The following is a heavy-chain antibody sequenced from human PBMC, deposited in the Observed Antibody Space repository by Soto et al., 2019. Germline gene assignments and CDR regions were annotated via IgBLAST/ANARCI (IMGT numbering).Heavy chain of an antibody. V-gene: IGHV4-59*06. CDR1: GGSISSYY. D-gene: IGHD1-26*01. CDR3: ARDGRGWSSRPDYGMDV. CDR2: IYYSGST. Sequence: SETLSLTCTVSGGSISSYYWSWIRQHPGKGLEWIGYIYYSGSTYYNPSLKSRVTISVDTSKNQFSLKLSSVTAADTAVYYCARDGRGWSSRPDYGMDVWGQGTTVTVSS. J-gene: IGHJ6*02.